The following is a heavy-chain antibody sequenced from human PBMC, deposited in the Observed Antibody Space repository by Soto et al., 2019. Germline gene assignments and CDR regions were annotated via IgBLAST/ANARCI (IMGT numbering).Heavy chain of an antibody. D-gene: IGHD2-21*02. CDR2: IHPSGGST. CDR1: GYTFSTYY. CDR3: ARGGHIAVVTASFDS. Sequence: QVQLVQSGAEVKKPGASVKVSCKASGYTFSTYYLHWVRQAPGQGLEWMGIIHPSGGSTTYAQKCLGRVTMTRDTSTSTVFVELSSLRSEDTAVYYCARGGHIAVVTASFDSWGQGTLVTVSS. V-gene: IGHV1-46*03. J-gene: IGHJ4*02.